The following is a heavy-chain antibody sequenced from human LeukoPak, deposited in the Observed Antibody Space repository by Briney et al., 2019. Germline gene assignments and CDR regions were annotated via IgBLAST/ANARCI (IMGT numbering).Heavy chain of an antibody. Sequence: GGSLRLSCAASGFTFSSYWMTWVRQAPGKGLEWVSVIYSGGSTYYADSVKGRFTISRDNSKNTLYLQMNSLRAEDTAVYYCARSEGFGELDYWGQGTLVTVSS. CDR2: IYSGGST. V-gene: IGHV3-66*01. D-gene: IGHD3-10*01. J-gene: IGHJ4*02. CDR1: GFTFSSYW. CDR3: ARSEGFGELDY.